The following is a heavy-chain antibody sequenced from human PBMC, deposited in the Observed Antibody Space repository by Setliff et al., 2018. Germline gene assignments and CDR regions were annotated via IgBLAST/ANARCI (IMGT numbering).Heavy chain of an antibody. Sequence: SETLSLTCSVSGDSINSGTYYWSWFRQSAGKGLEWIGRIYTGGGTNYNPSLKSRVTISLDTSKNHFSLTLTSVTAADTAVYYCARGRGLEWLPESWFDPWGQGTLVTVS. J-gene: IGHJ5*02. CDR1: GDSINSGTYY. CDR2: IYTGGGT. CDR3: ARGRGLEWLPESWFDP. V-gene: IGHV4-61*02. D-gene: IGHD3-3*01.